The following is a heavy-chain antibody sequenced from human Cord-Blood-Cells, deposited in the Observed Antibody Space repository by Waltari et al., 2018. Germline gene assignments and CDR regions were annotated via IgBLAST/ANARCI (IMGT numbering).Heavy chain of an antibody. J-gene: IGHJ3*02. V-gene: IGHV3-23*01. Sequence: EVQLLESGGGLVQPGGSLRLSCAASGFTFSRYAMSWVRQAPGKGLEWVSAISGSGVSTYYADSVKGRFTISRANSKNTLYLQMNSLRAEDTAVYYCAKDEEYSSSSINAFDIWGQGTMVTVSS. CDR3: AKDEEYSSSSINAFDI. D-gene: IGHD6-6*01. CDR1: GFTFSRYA. CDR2: ISGSGVST.